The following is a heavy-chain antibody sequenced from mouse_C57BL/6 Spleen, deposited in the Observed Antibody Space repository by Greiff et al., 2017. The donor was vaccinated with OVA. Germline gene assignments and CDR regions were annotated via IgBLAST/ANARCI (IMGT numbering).Heavy chain of an antibody. D-gene: IGHD1-1*01. V-gene: IGHV1-55*01. Sequence: QVQLQQPGAELVKPGASVKMSCKASGYTFTSYWITWVKQRPGQGLEWIGDIYPGSGSTNYNEKFKSKATLTVDTSSSTAYMQLSSLTSEDSAVYYCAREENYGSRGAWFAYWGQGTLVTVSA. CDR2: IYPGSGST. CDR1: GYTFTSYW. J-gene: IGHJ3*01. CDR3: AREENYGSRGAWFAY.